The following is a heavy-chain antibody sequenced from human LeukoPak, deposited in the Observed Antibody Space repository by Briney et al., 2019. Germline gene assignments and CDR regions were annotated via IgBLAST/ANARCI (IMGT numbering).Heavy chain of an antibody. J-gene: IGHJ4*02. D-gene: IGHD3-10*01. Sequence: SGTLSLTCAVSGGSGGSISSSNYWSWVRQPPGKGLEWIGEIYHSGSTNYNPSLKSRVTISVDKSKNQFSLKLNSVTAADTAVYYCATYYYGSGSYYKGLHYFDYWGQGTLVTVSS. CDR2: IYHSGST. CDR1: GGSGGSISSSNY. CDR3: ATYYYGSGSYYKGLHYFDY. V-gene: IGHV4-4*02.